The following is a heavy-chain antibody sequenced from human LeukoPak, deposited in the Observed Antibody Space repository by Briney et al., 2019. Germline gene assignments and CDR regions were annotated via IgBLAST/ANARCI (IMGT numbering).Heavy chain of an antibody. CDR1: GFTFSSYA. CDR2: ISYDGSNK. V-gene: IGHV3-30*04. D-gene: IGHD5-18*01. J-gene: IGHJ3*02. CDR3: ARGSYDAFDI. Sequence: GGSLRLSCAASGFTFSSYAMHWVRQAPGKGLEWVAVISYDGSNKYYADSAKGRFTISRDNSKNTLYLQMNSLRAEDTAVYYCARGSYDAFDIWGQGTMVTVSS.